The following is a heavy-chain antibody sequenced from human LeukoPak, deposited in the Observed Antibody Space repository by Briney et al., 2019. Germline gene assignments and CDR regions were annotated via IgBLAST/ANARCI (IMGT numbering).Heavy chain of an antibody. CDR1: GLTFSTNS. V-gene: IGHV3-48*01. Sequence: PGGSLRLSCAAAGLTFSTNSMNWVRQAPGKGLEWVSYISFSGSTIYYADSVKGRFTISRDNAKNLLYLQMNSLRAEDTAVYYCAREAPRGTSSNPYYFDSWGQGTLVTVSS. D-gene: IGHD6-6*01. J-gene: IGHJ4*02. CDR3: AREAPRGTSSNPYYFDS. CDR2: ISFSGSTI.